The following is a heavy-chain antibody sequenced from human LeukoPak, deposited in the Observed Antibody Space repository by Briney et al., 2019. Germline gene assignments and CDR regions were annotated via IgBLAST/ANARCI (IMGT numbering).Heavy chain of an antibody. D-gene: IGHD1-26*01. J-gene: IGHJ4*02. Sequence: SGTLSLTCAVYGGSFSGYYWSWIRQPPGKGLEWIGEINHSGSTNYNPSLKSRVTISVDTSKNQFSLKLSSVTAADTAVYYCARRPSLKVGATREDYWGQGTLVTVSS. CDR3: ARRPSLKVGATREDY. CDR2: INHSGST. V-gene: IGHV4-34*01. CDR1: GGSFSGYY.